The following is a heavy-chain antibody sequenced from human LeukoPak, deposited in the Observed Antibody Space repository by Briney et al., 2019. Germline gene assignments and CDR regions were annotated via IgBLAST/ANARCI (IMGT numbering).Heavy chain of an antibody. CDR1: GYTFTSYG. V-gene: IGHV1-18*01. CDR2: ISAHNGNT. J-gene: IGHJ4*02. CDR3: ARWNYDYVWGSYRYTGDY. D-gene: IGHD3-16*02. Sequence: ASVKVSCKASGYTFTSYGISWVRQAPGQGLEWMGWISAHNGNTNYAQKLQGRVTMTTDTSTSTAYMELRSLRSDDTAVYYCARWNYDYVWGSYRYTGDYWGQGTLVTVSS.